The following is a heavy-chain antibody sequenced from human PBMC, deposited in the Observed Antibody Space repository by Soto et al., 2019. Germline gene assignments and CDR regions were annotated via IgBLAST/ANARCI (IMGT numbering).Heavy chain of an antibody. J-gene: IGHJ5*02. D-gene: IGHD6-13*01. CDR3: AYLRQELVFDP. CDR2: INHSGSI. CDR1: GGSFRGSY. Sequence: QVQVQQWGAGLLKPSETLSLTCAVYGGSFRGSYWSWIRQPPGKGLEWIGEINHSGSINYNPSLKSRVTISVDTSKNQFSLKLSSVTAADTAVYSCAYLRQELVFDPWGQGTLVTVSS. V-gene: IGHV4-34*01.